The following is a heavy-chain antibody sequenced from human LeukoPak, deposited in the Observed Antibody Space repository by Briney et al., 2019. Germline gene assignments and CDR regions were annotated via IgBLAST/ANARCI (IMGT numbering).Heavy chain of an antibody. CDR2: INSDGGST. J-gene: IGHJ6*03. D-gene: IGHD3-10*01. CDR3: ARDGSGSYYPPYYYYYYYMDV. CDR1: GFTFSSYS. V-gene: IGHV3-64*02. Sequence: GGSLRLSCAASGFTFSSYSMYWVRQAPGKGLEYVSAINSDGGSTYYADSVKGRFTISRDNSKNTLYLQMNSLRAEDTAVYYCARDGSGSYYPPYYYYYYYMDVWGKGTTVTVSS.